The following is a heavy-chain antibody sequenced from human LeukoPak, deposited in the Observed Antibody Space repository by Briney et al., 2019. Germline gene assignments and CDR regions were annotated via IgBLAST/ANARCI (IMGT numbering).Heavy chain of an antibody. CDR2: ISSSGSTI. D-gene: IGHD4-11*01. V-gene: IGHV3-48*03. J-gene: IGHJ3*02. CDR1: GFTFSSYE. CDR3: ASTGDAFDI. Sequence: GGSLRLSCAASGFTFSSYEMNWVRRAPGKGLEWVSYISSSGSTIYYADSVKGRFTISRDNAKNSLYLQMNSLRAEDTAVYYCASTGDAFDIWGQGTMVTVSS.